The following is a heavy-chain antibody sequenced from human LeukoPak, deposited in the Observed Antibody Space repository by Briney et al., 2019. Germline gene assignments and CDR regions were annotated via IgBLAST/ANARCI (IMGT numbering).Heavy chain of an antibody. V-gene: IGHV1-2*02. Sequence: ASVKVSCKASGYTFTGYYMHWVRQAPGQGLEWMGWINPNSGGTNYAQKFQGRVTMTRDTSISTVYMELSSLRSEDTAVYYCARGGVGATTYVWFDPWGQGTLVTVSS. D-gene: IGHD1-26*01. J-gene: IGHJ5*02. CDR1: GYTFTGYY. CDR3: ARGGVGATTYVWFDP. CDR2: INPNSGGT.